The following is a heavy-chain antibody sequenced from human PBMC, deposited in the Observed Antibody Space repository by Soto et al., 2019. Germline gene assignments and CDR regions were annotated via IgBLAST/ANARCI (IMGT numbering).Heavy chain of an antibody. CDR1: GFTFDDYA. V-gene: IGHV3-9*01. CDR3: AKDVGGAARYWFDS. D-gene: IGHD6-6*01. CDR2: ISWNSGTI. J-gene: IGHJ5*01. Sequence: EVQLVESGGGVVQPGRSLRLTCAASGFTFDDYAMHWVRQAPGKGLEWVSGISWNSGTIGYADSVKAGFTISRDNPKNSLYLEVTSVRPEETALYYCAKDVGGAARYWFDSWGQGTLVTVSS.